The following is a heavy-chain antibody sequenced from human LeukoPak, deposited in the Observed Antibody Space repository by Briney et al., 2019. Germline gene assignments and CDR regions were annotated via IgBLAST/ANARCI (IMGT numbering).Heavy chain of an antibody. CDR3: ARPGGAYYYYGMDV. CDR1: GFTFSSYG. CDR2: IRYDGSNK. J-gene: IGHJ6*02. D-gene: IGHD2-8*02. Sequence: GGSLRLSCAASGFTFSSYGMHWVRQAPGKGLEWVAFIRYDGSNKYYADSVKGRFTISRDNSKNTLYLQMNSLRAEDTAVYYCARPGGAYYYYGMDVWGQGTTVTVSS. V-gene: IGHV3-30*02.